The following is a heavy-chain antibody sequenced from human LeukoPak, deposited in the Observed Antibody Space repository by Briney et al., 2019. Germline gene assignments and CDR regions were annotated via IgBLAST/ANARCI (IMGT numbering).Heavy chain of an antibody. CDR1: GFTFSSYA. CDR3: ARGGGHTAREPFDP. V-gene: IGHV3-53*01. D-gene: IGHD5-18*01. Sequence: GGSLRLSCAASGFTFSSYAMSWVRQAPGKGLEWVSVIYSGGSTYYADSVKGRFTISRDNSKNTLYLQMNSLRAEDTAVYYCARGGGHTAREPFDPWGQGTLVTVSS. J-gene: IGHJ5*02. CDR2: IYSGGST.